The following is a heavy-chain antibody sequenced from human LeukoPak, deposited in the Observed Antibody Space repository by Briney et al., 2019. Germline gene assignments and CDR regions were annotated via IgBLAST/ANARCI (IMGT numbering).Heavy chain of an antibody. CDR1: GYTFTIYD. J-gene: IGHJ4*02. CDR2: MNPNSGNT. Sequence: ASVKVSCKASGYTFTIYDINWVRQAPGQGLEWMGWMNPNSGNTGYAQKFQGRVTMTRNTYISTAYMELSSLRSEDTAVYYCARGSIDYSNYGYWGQGTLVTVSS. V-gene: IGHV1-8*01. CDR3: ARGSIDYSNYGY. D-gene: IGHD4-11*01.